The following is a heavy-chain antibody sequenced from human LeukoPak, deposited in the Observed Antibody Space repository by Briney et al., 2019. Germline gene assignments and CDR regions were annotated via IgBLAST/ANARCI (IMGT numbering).Heavy chain of an antibody. CDR2: IRYDGSNK. V-gene: IGHV3-30*02. J-gene: IGHJ4*02. Sequence: GGSLRLSCAASGFTFSGYVMTWVRQAPGKGLEWVAFIRYDGSNKYYADSVKGRFTISRDNSKNTLYLQMNSLRAEDTAVYYCAKGSAIAAADPFDYWGQGTLVTVSS. D-gene: IGHD6-13*01. CDR3: AKGSAIAAADPFDY. CDR1: GFTFSGYV.